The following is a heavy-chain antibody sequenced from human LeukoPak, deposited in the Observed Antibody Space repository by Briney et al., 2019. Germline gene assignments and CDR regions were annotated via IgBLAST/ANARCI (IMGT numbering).Heavy chain of an antibody. D-gene: IGHD3-22*01. CDR1: GYTFTSYY. CDR2: INPSGGST. CDR3: ARDGASRFSDSSAYYYVDY. V-gene: IGHV1-46*01. J-gene: IGHJ4*02. Sequence: ASVKVSCKASGYTFTSYYMHWVRQAPGQGLEWMGIINPSGGSTSYAQKFQGRVTMTRDTSTSTVYMELSSLRSEDTAVYYCARDGASRFSDSSAYYYVDYWGQGTLVTVSS.